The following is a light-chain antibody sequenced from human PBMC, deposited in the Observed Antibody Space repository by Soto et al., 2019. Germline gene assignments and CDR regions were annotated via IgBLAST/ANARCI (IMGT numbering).Light chain of an antibody. V-gene: IGKV3-20*01. CDR3: QQYGSSGT. CDR2: GAS. J-gene: IGKJ1*01. CDR1: QSVTNNY. Sequence: EIVLTQSPGTLSLSPGARATLACVASQSVTNNYLAWYQQKPGQAPRLLIYGASNRATGIQDRFSGSGSGTDFTLTISRLEPEDFAVYYCQQYGSSGTFGQGTKVDIK.